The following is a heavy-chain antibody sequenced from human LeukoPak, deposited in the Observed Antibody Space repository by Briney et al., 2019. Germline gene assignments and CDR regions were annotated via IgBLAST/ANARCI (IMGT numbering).Heavy chain of an antibody. J-gene: IGHJ3*02. V-gene: IGHV3-30-3*01. D-gene: IGHD6-13*01. Sequence: GGSLRLSCAASGFTFSSYAMHWVRQAPGKGLEWVAVISYDGSNKYYADSVKGRFTIPRDNSKNTLYLQMNSLRAEDTAVYYCARDWYSSSWYHAFDIWGQGTMVTVSS. CDR1: GFTFSSYA. CDR3: ARDWYSSSWYHAFDI. CDR2: ISYDGSNK.